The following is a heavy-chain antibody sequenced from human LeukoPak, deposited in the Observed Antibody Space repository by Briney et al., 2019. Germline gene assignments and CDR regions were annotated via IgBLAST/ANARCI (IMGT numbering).Heavy chain of an antibody. CDR3: ARGYSYGIVVRGVGPADY. V-gene: IGHV1-46*01. D-gene: IGHD5-18*01. CDR1: GYTFTSYY. CDR2: INPSGGST. Sequence: RRAPVKVSCKASGYTFTSYYMHWVRQAPGQGLEWMGIINPSGGSTSYAQKFQGRVTMTRDMSTSTVYMELSSLRSEDTAVYYCARGYSYGIVVRGVGPADYWGQGTLVTVSS. J-gene: IGHJ4*02.